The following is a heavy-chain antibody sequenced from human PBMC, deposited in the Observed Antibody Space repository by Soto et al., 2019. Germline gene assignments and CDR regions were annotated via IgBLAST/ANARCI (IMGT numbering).Heavy chain of an antibody. CDR1: GVCISNRDYS. Sequence: SLTRSRTCTVGGVCISNRDYSCSMVHQSPGKGLGWIGHIYNSGITYYNPSLKSRVVISIDTSRNQFSLRLNPLTAVDRAVYFCARGVTVFGLVSRFWFDPWGQGTVVTVSS. V-gene: IGHV4-30-4*01. CDR3: ARGVTVFGLVSRFWFDP. D-gene: IGHD3-3*01. CDR2: IYNSGIT. J-gene: IGHJ5*02.